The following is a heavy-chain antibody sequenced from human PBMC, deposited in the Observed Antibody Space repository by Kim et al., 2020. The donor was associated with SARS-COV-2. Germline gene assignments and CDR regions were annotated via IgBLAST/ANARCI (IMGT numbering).Heavy chain of an antibody. CDR2: INHSGST. V-gene: IGHV4-34*01. CDR1: GGSFSGYY. CDR3: ARSSEHIVVVLAILYYYY. J-gene: IGHJ6*01. Sequence: SETLSLTCAVYGGSFSGYYWSWIRQPPGKGLEWIGEINHSGSTNYNPSLKSRVTISVDTSNNKISLKLSSVTAADTAVDYCARSSEHIVVVLAILYYYY. D-gene: IGHD2-21*01.